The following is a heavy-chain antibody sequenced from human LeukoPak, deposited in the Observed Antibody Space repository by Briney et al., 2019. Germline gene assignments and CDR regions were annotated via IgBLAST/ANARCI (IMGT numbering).Heavy chain of an antibody. J-gene: IGHJ3*02. V-gene: IGHV3-30*02. CDR2: IRYDGINE. Sequence: GGSLRLSCAASGFTFSSYGMHWVRQAPGKGLEWVAYIRYDGINEYYADSVRGRFTISRDNSKNTLYLHMNSLRAEDTAKYYCAKETSYHYGSGSYYVDAFDIWGQGTMVTVSS. CDR1: GFTFSSYG. D-gene: IGHD3-10*01. CDR3: AKETSYHYGSGSYYVDAFDI.